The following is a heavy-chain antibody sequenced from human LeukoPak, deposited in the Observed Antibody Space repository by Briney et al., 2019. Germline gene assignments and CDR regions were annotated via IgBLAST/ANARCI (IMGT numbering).Heavy chain of an antibody. CDR3: ARDWGEYDFWSGYYYYGIDV. D-gene: IGHD3-3*01. CDR2: ISYDGSNK. Sequence: GGSLRLSCAASGFTFSSYAMHWVRQAPGKGLEWVAVISYDGSNKYYADSVKGRFTISRDNSKNTLYLQMNSLRAEDTAVYYCARDWGEYDFWSGYYYYGIDVCGQGTTVTVSS. J-gene: IGHJ6*02. V-gene: IGHV3-30-3*01. CDR1: GFTFSSYA.